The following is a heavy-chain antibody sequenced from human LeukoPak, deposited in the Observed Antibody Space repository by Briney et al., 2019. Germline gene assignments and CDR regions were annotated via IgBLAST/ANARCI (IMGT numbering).Heavy chain of an antibody. Sequence: GGSLRLSCAASGFTFSTFAMIWVRQPPGKGLEWVSSIFPSGGEIHYADSVRGRFTISRDNSKSTLSLQMNSLRAEDTAVYYCARDRGVGYLDYWGQGTLVTVSS. CDR2: IFPSGGEI. V-gene: IGHV3-23*01. J-gene: IGHJ4*02. CDR3: ARDRGVGYLDY. CDR1: GFTFSTFA. D-gene: IGHD1-26*01.